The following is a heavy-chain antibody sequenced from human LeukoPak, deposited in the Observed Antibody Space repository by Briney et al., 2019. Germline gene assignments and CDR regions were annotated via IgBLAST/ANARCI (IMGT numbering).Heavy chain of an antibody. J-gene: IGHJ1*01. Sequence: SETLSLTCAVYGGSFSGYYWSWIRQPPGKGLEWIGEINHSGSTNYNPSLKSRVTISVDTSKNQFSLKLSSVTAADTAMYYCARRLLGYCSGGSCCSGYFQHWGQGTLVTVSS. CDR3: ARRLLGYCSGGSCCSGYFQH. D-gene: IGHD2-15*01. CDR1: GGSFSGYY. CDR2: INHSGST. V-gene: IGHV4-34*01.